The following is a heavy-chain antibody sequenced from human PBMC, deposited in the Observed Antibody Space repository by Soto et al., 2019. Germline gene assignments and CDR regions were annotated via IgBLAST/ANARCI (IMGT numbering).Heavy chain of an antibody. Sequence: GGSLSLSCAASGFTFSSYDMHWVRQATGKGLEWVSAIGTAGDTYYPGSVKGRFTISRENAKNSLYLQMNSLRAEDTAVYYCARRHVSYYYYGMDVWGQGTTVTVSS. CDR1: GFTFSSYD. CDR3: ARRHVSYYYYGMDV. CDR2: IGTAGDT. V-gene: IGHV3-13*01. J-gene: IGHJ6*02.